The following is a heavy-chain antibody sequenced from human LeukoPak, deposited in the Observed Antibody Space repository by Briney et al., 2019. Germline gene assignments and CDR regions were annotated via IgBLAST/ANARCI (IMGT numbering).Heavy chain of an antibody. V-gene: IGHV3-7*04. CDR2: IKQDGSEK. J-gene: IGHJ6*03. Sequence: GGSLRLSCAASGFTFSSYWMSWVRQAPGKGLEWVANIKQDGSEKYYVDSVKGRFTISRDNARNSLYLQMNSLRAEDTAVYYCARGSSSPPVRRYYYYYYMDVWGKGTTVTVSS. D-gene: IGHD6-13*01. CDR3: ARGSSSPPVRRYYYYYYMDV. CDR1: GFTFSSYW.